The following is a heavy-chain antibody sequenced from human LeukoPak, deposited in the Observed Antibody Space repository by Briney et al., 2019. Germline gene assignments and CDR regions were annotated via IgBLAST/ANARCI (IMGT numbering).Heavy chain of an antibody. Sequence: SETLSLTCTVSGGSISRSSYYWGWIRQPPGKGLEWIGSIYYSGSTYYNPSLKSRVTISVDTSKNQFSLKLSSVTAADTAVYYCARARGYSYGYFDYWGQGTLVTVSS. J-gene: IGHJ4*02. CDR2: IYYSGST. CDR1: GGSISRSSYY. D-gene: IGHD5-18*01. V-gene: IGHV4-39*07. CDR3: ARARGYSYGYFDY.